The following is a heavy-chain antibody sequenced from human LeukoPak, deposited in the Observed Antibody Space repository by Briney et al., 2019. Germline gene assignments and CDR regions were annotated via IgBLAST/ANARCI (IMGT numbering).Heavy chain of an antibody. J-gene: IGHJ4*02. CDR2: IIPILGIA. D-gene: IGHD6-13*01. CDR1: GGTFSSYA. CDR3: AREADIAAAGITRHDAY. Sequence: SVKVSCKASGGTFSSYAISWVRQAPGQGLEWMGRIIPILGIANYAQKFQGRVTITADKSTSTAYMELSSLRSEDTAVYYCAREADIAAAGITRHDAYWGQGTLVTVSS. V-gene: IGHV1-69*04.